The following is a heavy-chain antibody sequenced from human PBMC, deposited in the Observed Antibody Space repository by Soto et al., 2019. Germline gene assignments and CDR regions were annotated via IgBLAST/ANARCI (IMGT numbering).Heavy chain of an antibody. V-gene: IGHV3-21*01. D-gene: IGHD3-10*01. CDR1: GFTFSSYS. J-gene: IGHJ3*02. Sequence: GGSLRLSCAASGFTFSSYSMNWVRQAPGKGLEWVSSISSSSSYIYYADSVKGRFTISRDNAKNSLYLQMNSLRAEDTAVHYCLGAPNYYGSGSYYQLYAFDIWGQGTMVTVSS. CDR2: ISSSSSYI. CDR3: LGAPNYYGSGSYYQLYAFDI.